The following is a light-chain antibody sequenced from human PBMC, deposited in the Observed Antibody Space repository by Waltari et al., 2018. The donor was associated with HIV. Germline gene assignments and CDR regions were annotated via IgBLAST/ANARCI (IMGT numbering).Light chain of an antibody. CDR2: GKR. J-gene: IGLJ3*02. CDR1: SLSSYY. CDR3: HSRDGSAKRAV. V-gene: IGLV3-19*01. Sequence: SSELTQDPTVSVSLGQTATTTCQGDSLSSYYARWYQQKPAQAPVLVFYGKRNRPSGIPDRFSGSSSGNTASLIITETQAGDEADYYCHSRDGSAKRAVFGGGTKLTVL.